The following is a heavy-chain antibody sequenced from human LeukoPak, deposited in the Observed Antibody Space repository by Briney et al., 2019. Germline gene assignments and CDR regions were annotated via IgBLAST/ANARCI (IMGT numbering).Heavy chain of an antibody. CDR2: ISYDGSNK. V-gene: IGHV3-30*03. CDR1: GFTFSSYW. J-gene: IGHJ4*02. CDR3: ARDAPGIVGTITYYFDY. D-gene: IGHD1-26*01. Sequence: GGSLRLSCAASGFTFSSYWMSWVRQAPGKGLEWVTIISYDGSNKYYADSVKGRFTSSRDNSKNTLYLQMNNLRTEDTAVYYCARDAPGIVGTITYYFDYWGQGILVTVSS.